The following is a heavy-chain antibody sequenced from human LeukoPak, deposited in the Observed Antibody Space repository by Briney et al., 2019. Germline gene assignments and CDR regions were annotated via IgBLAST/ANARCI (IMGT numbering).Heavy chain of an antibody. CDR1: GRSFSGYY. CDR3: ARGKKQQLQAFDI. J-gene: IGHJ3*02. D-gene: IGHD6-13*01. CDR2: INHSGST. Sequence: SETLSLTCAVYGRSFSGYYWSWIRQPPGKGLEWIGEINHSGSTNYNPSLKSRVTISVDTSKNQFSLKLSSVTAADTAVYYCARGKKQQLQAFDIWGQGTMVTVSS. V-gene: IGHV4-34*01.